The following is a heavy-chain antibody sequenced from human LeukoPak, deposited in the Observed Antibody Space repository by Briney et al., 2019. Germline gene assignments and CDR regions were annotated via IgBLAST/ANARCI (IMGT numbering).Heavy chain of an antibody. Sequence: GGSLRLSCAASGFTFSSQWMSWVRQAPGKGLEWVANIKEDGSEKSYVDSVKGRFTISRDNAKNSLYLQMNSLRAEDTAVYYCARVGIGYCSGGSCYSAESDWGQGTLVTVSS. CDR1: GFTFSSQW. D-gene: IGHD2-15*01. V-gene: IGHV3-7*01. CDR3: ARVGIGYCSGGSCYSAESD. J-gene: IGHJ4*02. CDR2: IKEDGSEK.